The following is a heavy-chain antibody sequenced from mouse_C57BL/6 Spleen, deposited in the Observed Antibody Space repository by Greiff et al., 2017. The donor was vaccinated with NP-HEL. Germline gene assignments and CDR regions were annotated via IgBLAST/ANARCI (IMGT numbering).Heavy chain of an antibody. V-gene: IGHV1-18*01. CDR2: INPNNGGT. CDR3: ATLITTVVATRYFDV. J-gene: IGHJ1*03. CDR1: GYTFTDYN. D-gene: IGHD1-1*01. Sequence: EVKLMESGPELVKPGASVKIPCKASGYTFTDYNMDWVKQSHGKSLEWIGDINPNNGGTIYNQKFKGKATLTVDKSSSTAYMELRSLTSEDTAVYYCATLITTVVATRYFDVWGTGTTVTVSS.